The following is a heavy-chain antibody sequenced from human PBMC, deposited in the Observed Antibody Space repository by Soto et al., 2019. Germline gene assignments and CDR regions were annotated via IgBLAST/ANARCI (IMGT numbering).Heavy chain of an antibody. CDR1: GFTFSSYS. Sequence: HPVGSLRLSCAASGFTFSSYSMNWVRQAPGKGLEWVSYISSSSSTIYYADSVKGRFTISRDNAKNSLYLQMNSLRDEDTAVYYCARSIAARQGYNYYYGMDVWGQGTTVTVSS. CDR3: ARSIAARQGYNYYYGMDV. CDR2: ISSSSSTI. J-gene: IGHJ6*02. V-gene: IGHV3-48*02. D-gene: IGHD6-6*01.